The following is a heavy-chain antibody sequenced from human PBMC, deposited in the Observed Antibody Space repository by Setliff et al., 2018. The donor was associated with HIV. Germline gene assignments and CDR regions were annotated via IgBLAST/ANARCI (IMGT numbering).Heavy chain of an antibody. V-gene: IGHV4-39*01. D-gene: IGHD2-15*01. CDR1: GGSIRSSSSY. J-gene: IGHJ4*02. CDR3: ARVVDADYLDY. CDR2: IYYSGST. Sequence: PSETLSLTCTVSGGSIRSSSSYWGWIRQPPGKALEWIGIIYYSGSTYYKPSLKSRVTISVDTSKNQSSLKLNSVTAADTAMYYCARVVDADYLDYWGQGTPVTVSS.